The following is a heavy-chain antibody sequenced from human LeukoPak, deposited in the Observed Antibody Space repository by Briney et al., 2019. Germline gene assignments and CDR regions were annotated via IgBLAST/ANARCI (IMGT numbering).Heavy chain of an antibody. J-gene: IGHJ4*02. D-gene: IGHD3-22*01. V-gene: IGHV1-8*01. CDR3: YYYDSSGYYLDY. CDR2: MNPNSGNT. CDR1: GYTFTSYD. Sequence: ASVKVSCKASGYTFTSYDINWVRQATGQGLEWMGWMNPNSGNTGYAQKFQGRVTMTRNTSISTAYMELSSLRSEDTAVYYCYYYDSSGYYLDYWGQRTLVTVSS.